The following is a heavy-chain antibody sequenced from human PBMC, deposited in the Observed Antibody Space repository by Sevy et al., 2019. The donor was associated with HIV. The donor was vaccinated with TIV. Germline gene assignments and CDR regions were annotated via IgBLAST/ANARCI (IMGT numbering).Heavy chain of an antibody. CDR2: IKQDGSEK. Sequence: GGSLRLSCAASGFTFSSYWMSWVRQAPGKGLEWVANIKQDGSEKYYVDSVKGRFTISRDNAMNSLYLQMNSLRAEDTAVYYCARDRIVVVTDAFDIWGQGTMVTVSS. J-gene: IGHJ3*02. V-gene: IGHV3-7*01. D-gene: IGHD3-22*01. CDR3: ARDRIVVVTDAFDI. CDR1: GFTFSSYW.